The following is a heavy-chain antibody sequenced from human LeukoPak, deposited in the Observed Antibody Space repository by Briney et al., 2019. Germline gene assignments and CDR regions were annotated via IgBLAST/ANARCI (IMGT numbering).Heavy chain of an antibody. CDR3: ARSLSSGWFPFDY. J-gene: IGHJ4*02. CDR1: GYSISTGYY. V-gene: IGHV4-38-2*02. CDR2: FYHGGST. Sequence: SETLSLTCTVSGYSISTGYYWDWIRQPPGKGLEWIGTFYHGGSTYYNPSLKSRVTMSVDTSKNQFSLKQNSVTAADTAVYYCARSLSSGWFPFDYWGQGTLVTVSS. D-gene: IGHD6-19*01.